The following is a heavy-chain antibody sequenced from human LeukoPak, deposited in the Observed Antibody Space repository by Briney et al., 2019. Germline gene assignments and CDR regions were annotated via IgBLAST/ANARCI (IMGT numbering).Heavy chain of an antibody. V-gene: IGHV4-59*01. Sequence: PAETLSLTCTVSGGSISSYYWSWIRQPPGKGLEWIGYIYYSGSTNYNPSLKSRVTISVDTSKNQFSLKLSSVTAADTAVYYCARESLYCSSTSCYGRPFDYWVQGTLVTVSS. CDR1: GGSISSYY. D-gene: IGHD2-2*01. CDR3: ARESLYCSSTSCYGRPFDY. CDR2: IYYSGST. J-gene: IGHJ4*02.